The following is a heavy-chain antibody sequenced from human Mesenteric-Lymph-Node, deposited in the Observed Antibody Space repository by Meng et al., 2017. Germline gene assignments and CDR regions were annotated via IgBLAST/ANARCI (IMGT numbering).Heavy chain of an antibody. CDR1: GLTISGYE. CDR2: ITDSGSTM. J-gene: IGHJ4*02. CDR3: AREESHYDILTGHQAYFEC. V-gene: IGHV3-48*03. Sequence: GGSLRLSCAASGLTISGYEMNWVRQAPGKGPEWVAHITDSGSTMYNGDAVKGRFTISSDNAKNALYLQMNSMRADDTAVYYCAREESHYDILTGHQAYFECWGQGTLVTVSS. D-gene: IGHD3-9*01.